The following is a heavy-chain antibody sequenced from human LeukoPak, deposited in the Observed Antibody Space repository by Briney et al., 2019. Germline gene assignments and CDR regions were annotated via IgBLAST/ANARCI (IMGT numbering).Heavy chain of an antibody. Sequence: GASVKVSCKASGGTVSSYAISWMRQAPGQGLEWMGGIIPIFGKPNYAQRFQGRLTITVDESTSTAYMELSSLRSDDTAVYYCASGILLGSLDYWGQGTLVTVSS. V-gene: IGHV1-69*13. CDR3: ASGILLGSLDY. D-gene: IGHD3-16*01. CDR1: GGTVSSYA. CDR2: IIPIFGKP. J-gene: IGHJ4*02.